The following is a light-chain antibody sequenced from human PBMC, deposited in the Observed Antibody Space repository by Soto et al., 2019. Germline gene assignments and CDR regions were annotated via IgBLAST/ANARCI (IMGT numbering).Light chain of an antibody. CDR1: SSDVGGYNY. CDR3: SSHTSTNTRV. J-gene: IGLJ2*01. Sequence: QSVLTQPASVSGSPGQSITISCTGTSSDVGGYNYVSWYQQYPGKAPKLMIFEVTHRPSGISNRFSGSKSGNTASLTISGLQADDEADYYCSSHTSTNTRVFGGGTKLTV. CDR2: EVT. V-gene: IGLV2-14*01.